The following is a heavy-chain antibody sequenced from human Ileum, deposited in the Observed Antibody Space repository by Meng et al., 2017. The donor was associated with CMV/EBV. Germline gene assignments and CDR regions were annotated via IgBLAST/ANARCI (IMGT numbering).Heavy chain of an antibody. D-gene: IGHD6-13*01. CDR1: FTFSGYA. J-gene: IGHJ4*01. CDR2: ITNGGGGGT. CDR3: AKLKGEDMSNWFFDY. V-gene: IGHV3-23*01. Sequence: FTFSGYAMGWVRQAPGEGLEWISTITNGGGGGTYYADSVKGRFTISRYNSKNTLYLEMNSLRVGDTAVFYCAKLKGEDMSNWFFDYWGQGTLVTVSS.